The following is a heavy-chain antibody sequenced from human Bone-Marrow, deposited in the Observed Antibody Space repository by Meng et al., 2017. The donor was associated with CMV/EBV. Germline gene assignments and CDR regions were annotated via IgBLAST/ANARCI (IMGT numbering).Heavy chain of an antibody. CDR2: IRSKAYGGTT. CDR1: GFTFGDYA. Sequence: GESLKISYTASGFTFGDYAMSWVRQAPGKGLEWVGFIRSKAYGGTTEYAASVKGRFTISRDDSKSIAYLQMNSLKTEDTAVYYCTRVGKVLRFLEWLLHFDYWGQGTLVTVSS. CDR3: TRVGKVLRFLEWLLHFDY. J-gene: IGHJ4*02. V-gene: IGHV3-49*04. D-gene: IGHD3-3*01.